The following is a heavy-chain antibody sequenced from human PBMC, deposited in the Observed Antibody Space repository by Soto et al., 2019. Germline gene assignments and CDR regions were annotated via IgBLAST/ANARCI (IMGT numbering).Heavy chain of an antibody. J-gene: IGHJ4*02. D-gene: IGHD2-15*01. Sequence: PGESLKISCKGSDYSFPIYWIAWVRQMPGKGLEWMGIIYPGDSDTRYSPSFQGQVTISADKSTSTAYLQWTSLKASDSAMYYCARQDGGGIYYFDYWGQGTLVTVSS. V-gene: IGHV5-51*01. CDR2: IYPGDSDT. CDR1: DYSFPIYW. CDR3: ARQDGGGIYYFDY.